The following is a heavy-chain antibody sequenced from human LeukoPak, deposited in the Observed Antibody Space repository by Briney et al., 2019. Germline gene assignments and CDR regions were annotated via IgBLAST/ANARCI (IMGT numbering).Heavy chain of an antibody. CDR2: ISGIGRTT. CDR3: AKDSLWGQQWLVDAFDI. Sequence: TGGSLRLSCAASGFNFNNYPMSWVRQAPGKGLEWVSSISGIGRTTYYADSVKGRFIIYRDNSKNTLYLQMDSLRAEDTAVYYCAKDSLWGQQWLVDAFDIWGQGTMVTVSS. CDR1: GFNFNNYP. V-gene: IGHV3-23*01. J-gene: IGHJ3*02. D-gene: IGHD6-19*01.